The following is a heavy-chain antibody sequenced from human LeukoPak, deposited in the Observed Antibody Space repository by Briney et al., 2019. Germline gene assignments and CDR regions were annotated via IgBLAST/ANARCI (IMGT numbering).Heavy chain of an antibody. Sequence: GGSLRLSCAGSGFAFSGTRLNWVRQAPGQGLEWVGRINTRTDGATTTYAAPVKGRFTISRDDSKSTLYLEMNSLKTEDTAVYYCTTEFWYYFNNWGQGTLVTVSS. J-gene: IGHJ4*02. CDR2: INTRTDGATT. V-gene: IGHV3-15*01. CDR3: TTEFWYYFNN. D-gene: IGHD3-3*01. CDR1: GFAFSGTR.